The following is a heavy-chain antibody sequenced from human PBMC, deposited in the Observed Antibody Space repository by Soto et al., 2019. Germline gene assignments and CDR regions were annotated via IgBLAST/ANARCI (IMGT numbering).Heavy chain of an antibody. CDR3: ARDRYCSGGSCHSASRWFDP. CDR2: ISAYNGNT. Sequence: ASVKVSCKASGYTFTSYGISWVRQAPGQGLEWMGWISAYNGNTNYAQKLQGRVTMTTDTSTSTAYMELRSLRSDDTAVYYCARDRYCSGGSCHSASRWFDPWGQGTLVTVSS. J-gene: IGHJ5*02. V-gene: IGHV1-18*01. D-gene: IGHD2-15*01. CDR1: GYTFTSYG.